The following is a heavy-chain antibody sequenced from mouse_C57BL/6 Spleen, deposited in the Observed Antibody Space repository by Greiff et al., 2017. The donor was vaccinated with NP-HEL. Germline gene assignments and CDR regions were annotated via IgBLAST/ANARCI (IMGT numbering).Heavy chain of an antibody. Sequence: EVKLVESEGGLVQPGSSMKLSCTASGFTFSDYYMAWVRQVPEKGLEWVANINYDGSSTYYLDSLKSRFIISRDNAKNILYLQMSSLKSEDTATYYCARELFYDGYYGGYFDYWGQGTTLTVSS. CDR1: GFTFSDYY. J-gene: IGHJ2*01. D-gene: IGHD2-3*01. V-gene: IGHV5-16*01. CDR3: ARELFYDGYYGGYFDY. CDR2: INYDGSST.